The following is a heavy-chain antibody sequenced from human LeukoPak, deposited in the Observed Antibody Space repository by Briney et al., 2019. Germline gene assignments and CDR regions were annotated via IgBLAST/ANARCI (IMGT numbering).Heavy chain of an antibody. Sequence: GGSLRLSCAASGFTFRSSAMAWVRQAPGKGLEWVSPIRDGGDATYYADSVKGRFTISGDNSRHPLYLQMNSLRADDTAVYYCATMKGGGGDPIGGFDFWGRGTLVIVSS. CDR2: IRDGGDAT. D-gene: IGHD2-21*02. J-gene: IGHJ4*02. CDR1: GFTFRSSA. V-gene: IGHV3-23*01. CDR3: ATMKGGGGDPIGGFDF.